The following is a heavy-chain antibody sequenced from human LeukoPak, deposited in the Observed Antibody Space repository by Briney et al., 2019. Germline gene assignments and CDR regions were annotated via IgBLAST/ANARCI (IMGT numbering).Heavy chain of an antibody. J-gene: IGHJ6*02. CDR2: MNPNSGNT. Sequence: WASVKVSCKASGYTFTSYDINWVRQATGQGLEWMGWMNPNSGNTGYAQKFQGRVTMTRNTSISTAYMELSSLRSENTAVYYCARDFPYSSSWYRTGMAVWGQGTTVTVSS. V-gene: IGHV1-8*01. D-gene: IGHD6-13*01. CDR1: GYTFTSYD. CDR3: ARDFPYSSSWYRTGMAV.